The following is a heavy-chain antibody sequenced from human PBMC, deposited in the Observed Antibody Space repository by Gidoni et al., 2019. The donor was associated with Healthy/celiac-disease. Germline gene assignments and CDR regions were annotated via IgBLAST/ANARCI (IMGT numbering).Heavy chain of an antibody. Sequence: EVQLGESGGGLVQPGRSLSLSCAASGFTFDDYAMHWVRQAPGKGREWVSGISWNSGSIGYADAVKGRFTISRDNAKNSLYLQMNSLRAEDTALYYCGKDSKFYYDSSGYYSWGQGTLVTVSS. CDR1: GFTFDDYA. V-gene: IGHV3-9*01. CDR2: ISWNSGSI. J-gene: IGHJ4*02. D-gene: IGHD3-22*01. CDR3: GKDSKFYYDSSGYYS.